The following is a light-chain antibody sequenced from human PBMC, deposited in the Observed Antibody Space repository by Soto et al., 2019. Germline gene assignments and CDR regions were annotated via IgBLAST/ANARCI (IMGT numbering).Light chain of an antibody. V-gene: IGLV1-40*01. CDR2: GNS. J-gene: IGLJ1*01. Sequence: QSVLTQPPSVSGAPGQRVTISCTGSSSNIGAGYDVHWYQQLPGTAPKLLIYGNSDRPSGVPDRFSGSKSGASASLAITGLQAEDEADNYCQSYDSSLSGAVFGPGTKVTVL. CDR3: QSYDSSLSGAV. CDR1: SSNIGAGYD.